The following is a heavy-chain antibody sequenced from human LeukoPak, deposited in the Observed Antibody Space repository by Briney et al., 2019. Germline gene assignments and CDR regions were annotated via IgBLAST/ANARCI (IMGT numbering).Heavy chain of an antibody. D-gene: IGHD5-18*01. Sequence: KSSETLSLTCTVSGGSISSYYWSWIRQPPGKGLEWIGYIYYSGSTNYNPSLKSRVTISVDTSKNQFSLKLSSVTAADMAVYYCARVDTAIDALDIWGKGQMVTVS. CDR3: ARVDTAIDALDI. CDR1: GGSISSYY. CDR2: IYYSGST. V-gene: IGHV4-59*01. J-gene: IGHJ3*02.